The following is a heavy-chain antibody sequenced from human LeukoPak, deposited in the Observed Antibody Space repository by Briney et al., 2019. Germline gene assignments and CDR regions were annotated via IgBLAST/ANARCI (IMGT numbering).Heavy chain of an antibody. CDR2: IWYDGSNE. V-gene: IGHV3-33*01. CDR1: GFTFSTYG. D-gene: IGHD6-19*01. CDR3: AREYSGSYDY. Sequence: GGSLRLSCAASGFTFSTYGMHWVRQAPGKGLEWVAVIWYDGSNEYYADSVKGRFSISRDDSKNTLFLEMNSLRAEDTGVYYCAREYSGSYDYWGQGTLVAVSS. J-gene: IGHJ4*02.